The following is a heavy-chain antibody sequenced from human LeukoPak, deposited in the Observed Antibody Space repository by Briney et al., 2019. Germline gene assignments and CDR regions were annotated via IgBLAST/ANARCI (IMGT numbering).Heavy chain of an antibody. CDR2: INPNSGGT. CDR3: AREFDYYGSSGPGRDY. D-gene: IGHD3-22*01. Sequence: ASVKVSCKASGYTFTGYYMHWVRQAPGQGLEWMGRINPNSGGTNYAQKFQGRVTMTRDTSISTAYMELSRLRSDDTAVYYCAREFDYYGSSGPGRDYWGQGTLVTVSS. CDR1: GYTFTGYY. V-gene: IGHV1-2*06. J-gene: IGHJ4*02.